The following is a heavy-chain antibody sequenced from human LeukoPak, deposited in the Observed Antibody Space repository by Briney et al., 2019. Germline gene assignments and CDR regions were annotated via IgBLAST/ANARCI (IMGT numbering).Heavy chain of an antibody. CDR3: ARGGWVTTIPLYYCYYYYMDV. CDR1: GYTFTSYG. V-gene: IGHV1-18*01. CDR2: ISSYNGNT. Sequence: ASVKVSCKASGYTFTSYGISWVRQAPGQGLEWMGWISSYNGNTNYAQKLQDRFTITTDTSTSTAYMELRSLRSDDTAVYYCARGGWVTTIPLYYCYYYYMDVWGKGTTVTVSS. D-gene: IGHD2-21*02. J-gene: IGHJ6*03.